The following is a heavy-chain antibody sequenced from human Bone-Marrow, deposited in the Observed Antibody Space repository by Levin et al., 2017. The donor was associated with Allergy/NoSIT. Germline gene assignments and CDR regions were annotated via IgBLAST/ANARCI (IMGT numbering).Heavy chain of an antibody. CDR3: AAARERVGFFEY. D-gene: IGHD6-6*01. J-gene: IGHJ4*02. Sequence: PGGSLRLSCAASGFPFSTYAMNWVRQAPGKGLEWVAFISYHGSQTYYADSVMGRFTVSRDTSANKLYLEMNTLGIEDTALYYCAAARERVGFFEYWGQGTQVTVSS. V-gene: IGHV3-30*04. CDR2: ISYHGSQT. CDR1: GFPFSTYA.